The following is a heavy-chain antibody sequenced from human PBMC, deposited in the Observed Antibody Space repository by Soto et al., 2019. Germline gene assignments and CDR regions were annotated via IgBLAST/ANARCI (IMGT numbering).Heavy chain of an antibody. CDR3: AVDGGNQWPSSLDH. J-gene: IGHJ4*02. D-gene: IGHD6-19*01. CDR1: GFTLSTYG. Sequence: GGSLRLSCAASGFTLSTYGMHWVRQAPGKGPEWVAVLWHDGVSVHYADSVKGRFTISRDFSKNTLDLQMSSLRVEDTALYYCAVDGGNQWPSSLDHWGQGTLVTVSS. CDR2: LWHDGVSV. V-gene: IGHV3-33*01.